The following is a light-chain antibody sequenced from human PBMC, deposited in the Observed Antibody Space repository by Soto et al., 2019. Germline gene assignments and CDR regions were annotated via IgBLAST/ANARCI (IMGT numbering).Light chain of an antibody. V-gene: IGLV2-14*03. CDR1: SSDVGGYNY. Sequence: QSVLTQPASVSGSPGQSITISCTGTSSDVGGYNYVSWYQHHPGKAPKLIIYDVSNRPSGVSDRFSGYKSGNTASLTISGLQTEDEADYYCNSYTTITTFVFGGGTKLTVL. J-gene: IGLJ2*01. CDR2: DVS. CDR3: NSYTTITTFV.